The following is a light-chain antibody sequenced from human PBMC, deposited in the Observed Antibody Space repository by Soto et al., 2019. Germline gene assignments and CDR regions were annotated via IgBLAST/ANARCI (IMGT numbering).Light chain of an antibody. CDR1: QSVSSY. CDR3: QQRSNWPPLT. Sequence: EIVLTQSPATLSSSPGERATLSCRASQSVSSYLAWYQQKPAQAPRLLIYDASNRATGIPARFRGSGSATDFSLTISSLEAGDFSVYYCQQRSNWPPLTFGQGTKVEIK. V-gene: IGKV3-11*01. CDR2: DAS. J-gene: IGKJ1*01.